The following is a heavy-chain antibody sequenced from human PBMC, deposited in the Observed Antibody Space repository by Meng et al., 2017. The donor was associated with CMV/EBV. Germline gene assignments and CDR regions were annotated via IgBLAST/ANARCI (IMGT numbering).Heavy chain of an antibody. CDR3: ARGGRYYYDSSGYCDY. V-gene: IGHV1-18*01. J-gene: IGHJ4*02. D-gene: IGHD3-22*01. CDR1: GYTFTSYG. CDR2: ISAYNGNT. Sequence: QVTVVQSGGGVKKPGASGKVSCKASGYTFTSYGISWVRQAPGQGLEWMGWISAYNGNTNYAQKLQGRVTMTTDTSTSTAYMELRSLRSDDTAVYYCARGGRYYYDSSGYCDYWGQGTLVTVSS.